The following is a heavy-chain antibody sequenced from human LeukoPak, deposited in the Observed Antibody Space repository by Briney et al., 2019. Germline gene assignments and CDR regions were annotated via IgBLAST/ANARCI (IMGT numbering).Heavy chain of an antibody. J-gene: IGHJ3*02. Sequence: GCSLRLCCAASGFIFRNYGMNWVPQAPGKGLKRVSSISSSSSYIYYADSVKGRFTISRDNAKNSLYLQMNSLRAEDTAVYYCARVTLIAAAGTRDSAFDIWGQGTMVTVSS. CDR1: GFIFRNYG. V-gene: IGHV3-21*01. CDR2: ISSSSSYI. CDR3: ARVTLIAAAGTRDSAFDI. D-gene: IGHD6-13*01.